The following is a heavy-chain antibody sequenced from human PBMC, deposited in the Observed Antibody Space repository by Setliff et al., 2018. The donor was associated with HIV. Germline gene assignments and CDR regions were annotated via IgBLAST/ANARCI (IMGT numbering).Heavy chain of an antibody. Sequence: ASVKVSCKASGYSFSSYYMHWVRQAPGQGLEWMGIINPRGGKANYAQRFQGRLTVTTDTSTSTVYMELSSLRSEDTAVYYCARDPLDGDGPFDYWGQGTLVTVSS. D-gene: IGHD7-27*01. CDR2: INPRGGKA. CDR3: ARDPLDGDGPFDY. J-gene: IGHJ4*02. V-gene: IGHV1-46*01. CDR1: GYSFSSYY.